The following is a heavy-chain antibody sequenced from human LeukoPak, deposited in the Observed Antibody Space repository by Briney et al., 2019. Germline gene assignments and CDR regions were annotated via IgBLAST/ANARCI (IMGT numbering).Heavy chain of an antibody. J-gene: IGHJ2*01. CDR3: ARRVRDTRHWYFDL. D-gene: IGHD5-24*01. CDR2: IYYSGST. CDR1: GGSISSYY. V-gene: IGHV4-59*08. Sequence: PSETLSLTCTVSGGSISSYYWSWIRQPPGKGLEWIGYIYYSGSTNYNPSLKSRVTISVDTSKNQFSLKLSSVTAADTAVYYCARRVRDTRHWYFDLWGRGTLVTVSS.